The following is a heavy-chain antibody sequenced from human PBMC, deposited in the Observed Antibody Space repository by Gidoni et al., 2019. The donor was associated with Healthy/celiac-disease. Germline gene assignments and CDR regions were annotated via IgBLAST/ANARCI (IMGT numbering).Heavy chain of an antibody. CDR1: GFPFSSAS. Sequence: EVQLVESGGGLVQVGGSLGLSCEPSGFPFSSASMRWVRQAPGKGLGCVEAISGSGGSTYYADSVKGRFTISRDNSKNTLYLQMNSLRAEDTAVYYCAKSIVVVPAAIRYGMDVWGQGTTVTVSS. CDR2: ISGSGGST. CDR3: AKSIVVVPAAIRYGMDV. J-gene: IGHJ6*02. D-gene: IGHD2-2*01. V-gene: IGHV3-23*04.